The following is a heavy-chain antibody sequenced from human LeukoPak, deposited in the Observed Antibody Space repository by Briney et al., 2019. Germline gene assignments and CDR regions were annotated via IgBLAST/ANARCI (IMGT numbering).Heavy chain of an antibody. D-gene: IGHD6-19*01. Sequence: GGSLRLSCAASGFTFDDYGMSWVRQAPGKGLEWVSGINWNGGSTGYADSVKGRFTISRDNAKNSLYLQMNSLRAEDTAVYYCASRGSSGWYFDYWGQGTLVTVSS. CDR3: ASRGSSGWYFDY. V-gene: IGHV3-20*04. J-gene: IGHJ4*02. CDR1: GFTFDDYG. CDR2: INWNGGST.